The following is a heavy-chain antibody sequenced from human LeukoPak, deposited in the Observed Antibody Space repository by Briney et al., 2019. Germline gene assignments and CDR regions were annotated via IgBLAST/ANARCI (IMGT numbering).Heavy chain of an antibody. CDR1: GFTSGTYW. Sequence: GGSLRLSCAASGFTSGTYWMSWVRQAPGKGLEWVANIKQDGSEKYYVDSVRGRLTICRDNATNSLYLQMNSLRAEDTAVYYCARDRGSSGWYEFDYWGQGTLVTVSS. V-gene: IGHV3-7*01. CDR2: IKQDGSEK. CDR3: ARDRGSSGWYEFDY. D-gene: IGHD6-19*01. J-gene: IGHJ4*02.